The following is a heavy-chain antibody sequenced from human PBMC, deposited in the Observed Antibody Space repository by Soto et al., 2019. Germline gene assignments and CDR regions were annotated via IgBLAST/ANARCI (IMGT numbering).Heavy chain of an antibody. CDR1: GGSISSSSYF. CDR3: ARLGGNCSGGSRYSHYYYYYMDV. CDR2: IYYSGST. D-gene: IGHD2-15*01. J-gene: IGHJ6*03. Sequence: PSETLSLTCTVSGGSISSSSYFWGWIRQPPGKGLEWIGSIYYSGSTNYNPSLKSRVTISVDTSKIQFSLKLSSVTAADTAVYYCARLGGNCSGGSRYSHYYYYYMDVWGKGTTVTVSS. V-gene: IGHV4-39*01.